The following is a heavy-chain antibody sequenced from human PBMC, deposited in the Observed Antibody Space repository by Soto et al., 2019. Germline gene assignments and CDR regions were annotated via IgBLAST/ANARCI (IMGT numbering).Heavy chain of an antibody. V-gene: IGHV4-34*01. Sequence: PSETLSLTCAVYGGSFSGYCWSWIRQPPGKGLEWIGEINHSGSTNYNPSLKSRVTISVDTSKNQFSLKLSSVTAADTAVYYCAKDYSSSFNWFDPWGQGTLVTVSS. CDR2: INHSGST. D-gene: IGHD6-13*01. CDR3: AKDYSSSFNWFDP. J-gene: IGHJ5*02. CDR1: GGSFSGYC.